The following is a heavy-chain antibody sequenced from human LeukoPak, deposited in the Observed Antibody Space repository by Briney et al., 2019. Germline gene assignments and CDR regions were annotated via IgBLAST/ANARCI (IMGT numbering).Heavy chain of an antibody. J-gene: IGHJ5*02. CDR2: ISGSNDNT. CDR3: ARGGSGSYLYSTFDP. V-gene: IGHV1-18*04. Sequence: ASVKVSCKASGYTFTTSGINWVRQAPGQGLEWMGWISGSNDNTNYAQNFQGRVTMTTDTSTSTAYMELRSLRSDDTAVYYCARGGSGSYLYSTFDPWGQGTLVTVSP. D-gene: IGHD3-10*01. CDR1: GYTFTTSG.